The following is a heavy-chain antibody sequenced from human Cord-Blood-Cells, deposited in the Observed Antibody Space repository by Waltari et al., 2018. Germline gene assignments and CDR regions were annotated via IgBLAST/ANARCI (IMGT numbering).Heavy chain of an antibody. CDR1: GYTLTTSE. D-gene: IGHD6-6*01. J-gene: IGHJ3*02. CDR2: MNPNSGNT. CDR3: ATAPGVIAARDAFDI. Sequence: QLQLVQSGAEVKKPGAPVKVSCKASGYTLTTSEIPWVLQATGQGLEWMGWMNPNSGNTGYAQKFQGRVTITRNTSISTAYMELSSLRSEDTAVYYCATAPGVIAARDAFDIWGQGTMVTVSS. V-gene: IGHV1-8*03.